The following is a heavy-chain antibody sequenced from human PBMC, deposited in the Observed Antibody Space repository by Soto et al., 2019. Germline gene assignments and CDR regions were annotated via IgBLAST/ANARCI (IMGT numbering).Heavy chain of an antibody. D-gene: IGHD3-22*01. V-gene: IGHV1-69*01. CDR2: IIPVFQTA. Sequence: QEQLVQSGAEVKKPGSSVKVSCKASGGLFISYHISWVRQVPGQGLEWMGGIIPVFQTAYYTQRFQGRVTITADEYANTAYMEQSSLRAEDTAIRYCARGGSGSTWLHEYWGQGTLVTVTS. J-gene: IGHJ4*02. CDR3: ARGGSGSTWLHEY. CDR1: GGLFISYH.